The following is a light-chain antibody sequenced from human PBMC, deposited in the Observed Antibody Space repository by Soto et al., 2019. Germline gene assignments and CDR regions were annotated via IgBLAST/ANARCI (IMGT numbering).Light chain of an antibody. CDR3: QQYETFSPWT. V-gene: IGKV1-5*01. CDR2: AAS. J-gene: IGKJ1*01. Sequence: DIQMAQSPSTLSGSGGDRVTITCRASQTISSWLAWYQQKPGKAPKLLISAASFLQSGVPSRFSGSASGTEFTLPISSLQPDDFATYHCQQYETFSPWTFGQGTKVDIK. CDR1: QTISSW.